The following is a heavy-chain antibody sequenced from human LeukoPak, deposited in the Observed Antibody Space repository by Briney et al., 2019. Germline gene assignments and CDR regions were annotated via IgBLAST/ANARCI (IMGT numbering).Heavy chain of an antibody. J-gene: IGHJ6*03. Sequence: PSETLSLTCTISDDSISSNRYFWAWIRQPPGGGLEWIASINYNWRTYYNPSLKSRLTISIDTAKRQFSLKLTSVTAADTAVYYCTRAASSGPLFTYHMDVWGKGTTVTVSS. D-gene: IGHD3-22*01. CDR3: TRAASSGPLFTYHMDV. V-gene: IGHV4-39*07. CDR1: DDSISSNRYF. CDR2: INYNWRT.